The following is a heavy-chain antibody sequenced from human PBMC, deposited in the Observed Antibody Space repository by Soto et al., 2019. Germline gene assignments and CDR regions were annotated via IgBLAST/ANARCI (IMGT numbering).Heavy chain of an antibody. CDR2: FTPKFGTA. CDR3: ARGVVSAFEHWYFDL. CDR1: GVSFSDQG. J-gene: IGHJ2*01. Sequence: QVQLVQSGAEVKKPGSSVKVSCRASGVSFSDQGISWLRQAPGQGLEWIGGFTPKFGTANYAPKFQCRVCITADESKTTASVTLSSLRPEDTAVYFCARGVVSAFEHWYFDLWGRGTLITDSS. D-gene: IGHD2-21*01. V-gene: IGHV1-69*01.